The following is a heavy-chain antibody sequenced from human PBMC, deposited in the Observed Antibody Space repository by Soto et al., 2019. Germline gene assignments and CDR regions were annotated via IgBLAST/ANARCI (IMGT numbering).Heavy chain of an antibody. D-gene: IGHD2-2*01. CDR1: GYTFTSYY. V-gene: IGHV1-46*03. CDR2: INPSGGST. CDR3: ARIRDIVVVPAATEFDP. Sequence: ASVKVSCKASGYTFTSYYMHWVRQAPGQGLEWMGIINPSGGSTSYAQKFQGRVTMTRDTSTSTVYMELSSLRSEDTAVYYCARIRDIVVVPAATEFDPWGQGTLVTVSS. J-gene: IGHJ5*02.